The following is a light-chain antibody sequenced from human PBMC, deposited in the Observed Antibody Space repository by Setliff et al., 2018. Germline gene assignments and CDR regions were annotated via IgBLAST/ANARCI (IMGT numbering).Light chain of an antibody. V-gene: IGLV2-8*01. CDR1: SSDVGAYNY. J-gene: IGLJ1*01. CDR3: SSYAASYNPYV. Sequence: QSALTQPPSASGSPGQSLTISCTGTSSDVGAYNYVSWYHQHPGKAPKLMIYEVTKRPSGVPDRFSGSKSGNTASLTVSGLQADDEADYYCSSYAASYNPYVFGTGTKV. CDR2: EVT.